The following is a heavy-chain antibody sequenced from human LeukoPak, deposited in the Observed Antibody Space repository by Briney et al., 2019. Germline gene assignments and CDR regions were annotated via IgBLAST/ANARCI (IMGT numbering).Heavy chain of an antibody. CDR2: ISGSGGST. D-gene: IGHD3-10*01. CDR3: AKDLGYYGSGSYYEAY. Sequence: PGGSLRLSCAASGFTFSSYAMSWVRQAPGKGLEWVSAISGSGGSTYYADSVKGRFTISRDNSKNTLFLQMNSLRADDTAVYYCAKDLGYYGSGSYYEAYWGQGTLVTVSS. J-gene: IGHJ4*02. CDR1: GFTFSSYA. V-gene: IGHV3-23*01.